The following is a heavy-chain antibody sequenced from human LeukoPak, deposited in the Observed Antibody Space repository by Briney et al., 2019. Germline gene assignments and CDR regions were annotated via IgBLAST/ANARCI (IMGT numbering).Heavy chain of an antibody. V-gene: IGHV4-34*01. J-gene: IGHJ3*02. CDR3: ARAYYDSSGPIPYAFDI. Sequence: PSETLSLTCAVYGGSFSGYYWSWIRQPPGKGLEWIGEINHSGSTNYNPSLKSRVTISVDTSKNQFSLKLSSVTAADTAVYYCARAYYDSSGPIPYAFDIWGQGTMVTVSS. CDR2: INHSGST. CDR1: GGSFSGYY. D-gene: IGHD3-22*01.